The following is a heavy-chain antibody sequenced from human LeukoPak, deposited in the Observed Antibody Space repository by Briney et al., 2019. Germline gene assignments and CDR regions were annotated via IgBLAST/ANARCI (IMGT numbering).Heavy chain of an antibody. J-gene: IGHJ6*02. CDR3: ARDVNSGSWYYYYYGMDV. CDR2: IKSKTDGGTT. V-gene: IGHV3-15*01. CDR1: GFTFSNAW. D-gene: IGHD1-26*01. Sequence: GGSLRLSCAASGFTFSNAWMSWVRQAPGKGLEWVGRIKSKTDGGTTDYAAPVKGRFTISRDDSKNTLYLQMNSLRAEDTAVYYCARDVNSGSWYYYYYGMDVWGQGTTVTVSS.